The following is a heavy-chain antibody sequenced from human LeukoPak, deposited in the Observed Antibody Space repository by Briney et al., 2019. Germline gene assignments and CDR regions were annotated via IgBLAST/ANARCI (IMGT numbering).Heavy chain of an antibody. V-gene: IGHV4-61*02. CDR1: GGSISSGSYY. D-gene: IGHD3-10*01. Sequence: PSETLSLTCIVSGGSISSGSYYWSWIRQPAGKGREWIGRIYTSGSTNYIPSLKSRVTISVDTSKNQFSLKLSSVTAADTAVYYCARQVAVTMVRGVIIAFDYWGQGTLVTVSS. J-gene: IGHJ4*02. CDR3: ARQVAVTMVRGVIIAFDY. CDR2: IYTSGST.